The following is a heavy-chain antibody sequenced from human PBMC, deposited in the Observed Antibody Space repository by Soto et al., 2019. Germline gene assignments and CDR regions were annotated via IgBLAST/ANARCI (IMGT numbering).Heavy chain of an antibody. Sequence: QITLKESGPTLVKPTQTLTLTCTFSGFSLSTSGVGVGWIRQPPGKALEWLALIYWNDDKRYSPSLKSRLTTTNDTSKNQVVLTMTNMDPVDTATYYCAHLRIAVAVWYFDYWGQGTLVTVSS. J-gene: IGHJ4*02. CDR2: IYWNDDK. V-gene: IGHV2-5*01. CDR3: AHLRIAVAVWYFDY. D-gene: IGHD6-19*01. CDR1: GFSLSTSGVG.